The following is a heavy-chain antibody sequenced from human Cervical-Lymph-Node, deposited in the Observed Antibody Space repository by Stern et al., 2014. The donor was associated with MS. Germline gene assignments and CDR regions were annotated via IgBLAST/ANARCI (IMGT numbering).Heavy chain of an antibody. CDR2: IWFDGTNK. CDR3: ARDGYCSGGSCYSYYDY. V-gene: IGHV3-33*01. J-gene: IGHJ4*02. D-gene: IGHD2-15*01. CDR1: GFTFSRYG. Sequence: QVQLMQSGGGVVQPGRSLRLSCAASGFTFSRYGMYWVRQAPGKGLEWVAVIWFDGTNKYYADSVKGRFTISRDNSKNTLYLQMNSLRVEDTAVYYCARDGYCSGGSCYSYYDYWGQGTLVTVSS.